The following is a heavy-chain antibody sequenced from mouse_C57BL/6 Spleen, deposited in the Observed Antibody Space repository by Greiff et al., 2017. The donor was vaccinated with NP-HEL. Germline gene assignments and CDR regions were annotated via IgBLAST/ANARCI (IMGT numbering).Heavy chain of an antibody. V-gene: IGHV1-50*01. CDR2: IDPSDSYT. CDR3: ARGRTGTGWYFDV. Sequence: QVQLQQSGAELVKPGASVKLSCKASGYTFTSYWMQWVKQRPGQGLEWIGEIDPSDSYTNYNQKFKGKATLTVDTSSSTAYMQLSGLTSEDSAVYYCARGRTGTGWYFDVWGTGTTVTVSS. CDR1: GYTFTSYW. J-gene: IGHJ1*03. D-gene: IGHD4-1*01.